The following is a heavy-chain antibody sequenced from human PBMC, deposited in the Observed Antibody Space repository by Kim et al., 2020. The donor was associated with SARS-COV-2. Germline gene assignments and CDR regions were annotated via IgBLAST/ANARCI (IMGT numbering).Heavy chain of an antibody. D-gene: IGHD2-2*01. V-gene: IGHV4-59*01. CDR1: GGSISSYY. CDR3: ARDLGVPAAIGYYYGMDV. J-gene: IGHJ6*02. CDR2: IYYSGST. Sequence: SETLSLTCTVSGGSISSYYWSWIRQPPGKGLEWIGYIYYSGSTNYNPSLKSRVTISVDTSKNQFSLKLSSVTAADTAVYYCARDLGVPAAIGYYYGMDVWGQGTTVTVSS.